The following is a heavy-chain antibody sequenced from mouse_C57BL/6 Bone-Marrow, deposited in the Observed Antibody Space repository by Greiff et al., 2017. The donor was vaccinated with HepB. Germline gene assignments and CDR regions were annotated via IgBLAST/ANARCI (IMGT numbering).Heavy chain of an antibody. D-gene: IGHD1-1*01. Sequence: VQLQQPGAELVKPGASVKLSCKASGYTFTSYWMQWVKQRPGQGLEWIGEIDPSDSYTNYNQKFKGKATLTVDTSSSTAYMQLSSLTSEDSAVYYCARSYGSSPMDYWGQGTSVTVSS. CDR1: GYTFTSYW. J-gene: IGHJ4*01. V-gene: IGHV1-50*01. CDR3: ARSYGSSPMDY. CDR2: IDPSDSYT.